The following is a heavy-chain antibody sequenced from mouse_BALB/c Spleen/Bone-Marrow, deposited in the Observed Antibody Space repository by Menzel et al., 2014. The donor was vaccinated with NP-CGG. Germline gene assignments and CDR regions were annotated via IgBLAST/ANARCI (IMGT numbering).Heavy chain of an antibody. V-gene: IGHV4-1*02. D-gene: IGHD1-1*01. CDR2: INPDSSTI. CDR3: ARQGYYGRSDY. Sequence: EVQLQQSGGGLVQPGGSLKLSCAASGFDFSRYWMSWVRQAPGKGLEWIGEINPDSSTINYTPSLKDKFIISRDNAKNTLYLQMSKVRSEDTALYYCARQGYYGRSDYWGQGTTLTVSS. J-gene: IGHJ2*01. CDR1: GFDFSRYW.